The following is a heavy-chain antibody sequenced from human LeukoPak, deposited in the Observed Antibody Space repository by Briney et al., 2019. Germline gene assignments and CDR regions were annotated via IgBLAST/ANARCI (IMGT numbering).Heavy chain of an antibody. CDR3: ARGDNSAFDI. CDR2: VKSDGSST. CDR1: GFTLSSYW. V-gene: IGHV3-74*01. J-gene: IGHJ3*02. D-gene: IGHD3-22*01. Sequence: GGSLRLSCAASGFTLSSYWMHWVRQAPGKVRVWVSRVKSDGSSTNYADPVKGRFTVSRDNATNNLILQMNSLRAEDTAVYYCARGDNSAFDIWGQGTMVTVSS.